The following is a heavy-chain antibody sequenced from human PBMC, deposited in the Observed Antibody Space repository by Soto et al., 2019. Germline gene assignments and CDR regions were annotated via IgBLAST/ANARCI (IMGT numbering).Heavy chain of an antibody. CDR2: ISSSSSYI. CDR1: GFTFSSYS. J-gene: IGHJ4*02. D-gene: IGHD2-2*01. CDR3: TIDKTAQYDFDY. Sequence: GSLRLSCAASGFTFSSYSMNWVRQAPGKGLEWVSSISSSSSYIYYADSVKGRFTISRDNAKNSLYLQMNSLRAEDTGMYYCTIDKTAQYDFDYWGQGALVTVSS. V-gene: IGHV3-21*03.